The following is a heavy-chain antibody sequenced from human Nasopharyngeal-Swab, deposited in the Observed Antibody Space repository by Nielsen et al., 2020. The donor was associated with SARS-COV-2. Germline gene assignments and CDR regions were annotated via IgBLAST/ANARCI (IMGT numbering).Heavy chain of an antibody. CDR3: ASTSTDIATIAYFDY. CDR2: IDTDGST. CDR1: GASISGGPYY. J-gene: IGHJ4*02. D-gene: IGHD5-24*01. V-gene: IGHV4-61*02. Sequence: SETLSLTCTVSGASISGGPYYWSWIRQPAGRGLECVGRIDTDGSTNFNPSLKSRVTISVDTSTNQVSLKVTSVTAADTAVYYCASTSTDIATIAYFDYWGQGTLVTVSS.